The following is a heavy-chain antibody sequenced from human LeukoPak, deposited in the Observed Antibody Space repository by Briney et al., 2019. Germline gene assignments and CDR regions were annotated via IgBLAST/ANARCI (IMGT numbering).Heavy chain of an antibody. D-gene: IGHD3-16*01. V-gene: IGHV4-39*07. J-gene: IGHJ6*02. CDR1: GGSISSSSYY. CDR3: ARDGLGGLYYYGMDV. Sequence: PSETLSLTCTVSGGSISSSSYYWGWIRQTPGKGLEWIGRIYYSGSTNYNPSLKSRVTISVDTSKNQFSLKLSSVTAADTAVYYCARDGLGGLYYYGMDVWGQGTTVTVSS. CDR2: IYYSGST.